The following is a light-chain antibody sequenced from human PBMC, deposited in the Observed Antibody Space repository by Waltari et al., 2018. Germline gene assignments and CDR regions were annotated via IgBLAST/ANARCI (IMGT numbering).Light chain of an antibody. V-gene: IGLV1-40*01. CDR2: GTS. J-gene: IGLJ2*01. CDR1: GSNIGAGYD. CDR3: QSYDTSLSVV. Sequence: QSVLTQPPSVSGAPGQRVTISCTGSGSNIGAGYDVHWYQQLPGKAPKLLSYGTSTRPLWFPDRYFGSQSGTSASLAITGLQAEDEADYYCQSYDTSLSVVFGGGTKLTVL.